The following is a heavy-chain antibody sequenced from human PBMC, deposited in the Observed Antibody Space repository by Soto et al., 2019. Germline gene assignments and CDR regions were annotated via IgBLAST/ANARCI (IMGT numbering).Heavy chain of an antibody. Sequence: SISSGGYYWSWIRQHPGKGLEWIGYIYYSGSTYYNPSLKSRVTISVDTSKNQFSLKLSSVTAADTAVYYCASNKLSSPFDYWGQGTLVTVSS. D-gene: IGHD5-18*01. CDR1: SISSGGYY. CDR2: IYYSGST. CDR3: ASNKLSSPFDY. V-gene: IGHV4-31*02. J-gene: IGHJ4*02.